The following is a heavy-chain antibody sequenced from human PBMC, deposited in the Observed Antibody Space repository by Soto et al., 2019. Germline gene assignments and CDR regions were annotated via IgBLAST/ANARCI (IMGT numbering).Heavy chain of an antibody. CDR1: GYTFTSYV. J-gene: IGHJ4*02. D-gene: IGHD1-26*01. CDR3: ARNPGGGKIVICDY. V-gene: IGHV1-3*01. Sequence: ASVKVSCTASGYTFTSYVMHWVRQAPGQRLEWMGWINAGNGNTKNSQKFQGRVTITRDTSASTAYMELSSLRSEDTAVYYCARNPGGGKIVICDYWAQGSLVPVSS. CDR2: INAGNGNT.